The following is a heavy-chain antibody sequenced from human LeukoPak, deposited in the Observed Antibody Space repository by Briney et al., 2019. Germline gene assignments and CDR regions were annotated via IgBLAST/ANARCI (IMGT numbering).Heavy chain of an antibody. CDR2: INHSGST. CDR1: GRPFSGYY. J-gene: IGHJ5*02. D-gene: IGHD6-19*01. V-gene: IGHV4-34*01. Sequence: SETLSLTCAVYGRPFSGYYWSWIRQPTGKGLEWIGEINHSGSTNYNPSLKSRVTISLNTSKNQFSLKLDYFTTPDTAVYLFGGGSGGWFDPWGQGTLVTVSS. CDR3: GGGSGGWFDP.